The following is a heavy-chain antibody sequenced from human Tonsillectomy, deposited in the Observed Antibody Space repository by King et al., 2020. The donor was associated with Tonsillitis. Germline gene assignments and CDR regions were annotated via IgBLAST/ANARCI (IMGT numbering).Heavy chain of an antibody. Sequence: VQLVESGGGLVQPGGSLRLSCAASGFTFSSYAMSWVRQAPGKGLEWVSVIYSGGSDTYYADSVKGRFTISRDNSKNTLYLQMNSLRAEDTAVYYCAKGGGWGVAYVPDNWGQGTLVTVSS. CDR3: AKGGGWGVAYVPDN. CDR1: GFTFSSYA. J-gene: IGHJ4*02. V-gene: IGHV3-23*03. CDR2: IYSGGSDT. D-gene: IGHD3-16*01.